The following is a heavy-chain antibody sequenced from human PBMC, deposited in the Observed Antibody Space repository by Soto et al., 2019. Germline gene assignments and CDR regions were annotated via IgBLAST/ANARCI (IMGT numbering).Heavy chain of an antibody. V-gene: IGHV1-69*06. CDR3: ARDRYSGSYSGAGWFDP. J-gene: IGHJ5*02. CDR1: GGTFSSYA. CDR2: IIPIFGTA. Sequence: AASVKVSCKASGGTFSSYAISWVRQAPGQGLEWMGGIIPIFGTANYAQKFQGRVTITADKSTSADYMELSSLRSEDTAVYYCARDRYSGSYSGAGWFDPWGQGTLVTSPQ. D-gene: IGHD1-26*01.